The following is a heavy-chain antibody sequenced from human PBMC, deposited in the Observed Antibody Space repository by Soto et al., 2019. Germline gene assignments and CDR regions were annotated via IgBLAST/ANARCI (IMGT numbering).Heavy chain of an antibody. CDR3: AKNVWGITIFGGMDV. Sequence: EVQLLESGGGLVQPGGSLRLSCAASGFTFSSYAMSWVRQAPGKGLEWVSAISGSGGSTYYADSVKGRFTISRDNYXXTLYLQMNSLRAEDTAVYYCAKNVWGITIFGGMDVWGQGTTVTVSS. CDR1: GFTFSSYA. V-gene: IGHV3-23*01. J-gene: IGHJ6*02. CDR2: ISGSGGST. D-gene: IGHD3-9*01.